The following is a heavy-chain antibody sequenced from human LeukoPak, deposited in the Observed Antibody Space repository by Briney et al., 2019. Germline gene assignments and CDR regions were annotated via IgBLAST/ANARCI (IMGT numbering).Heavy chain of an antibody. Sequence: GASVKVSCKASGGTYISYTISWVRQAPGQGLEWMGRIIPILGIANYVQKFQVRVTITADKSTNTAYMELDRLRSEDTAVYYCARTFRDGYSDYWGQGTLVTVSS. CDR3: ARTFRDGYSDY. V-gene: IGHV1-69*02. CDR1: GGTYISYT. CDR2: IIPILGIA. D-gene: IGHD5-24*01. J-gene: IGHJ4*02.